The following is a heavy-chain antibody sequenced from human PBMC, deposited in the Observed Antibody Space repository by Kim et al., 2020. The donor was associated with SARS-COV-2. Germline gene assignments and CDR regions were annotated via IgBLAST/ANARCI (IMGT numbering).Heavy chain of an antibody. J-gene: IGHJ6*02. CDR3: ARDGIAVAGDYYYYGMDV. V-gene: IGHV3-7*03. CDR2: IKQDGSEK. CDR1: GFTFSSYW. Sequence: GGSLRLSCAASGFTFSSYWMSWVRQAPGKGLEWVANIKQDGSEKYYVDSVKGRFTISRDNAKNSLYLQMNSLRAKDTAVYYCARDGIAVAGDYYYYGMDVWGQGTTVTVSS. D-gene: IGHD6-19*01.